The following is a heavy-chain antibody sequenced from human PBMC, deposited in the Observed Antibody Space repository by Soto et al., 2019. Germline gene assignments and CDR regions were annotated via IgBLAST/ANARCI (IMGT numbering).Heavy chain of an antibody. V-gene: IGHV4-61*01. CDR3: ARAINFDFWSDSQSGYYFDY. Sequence: QVQLQESGPGLVKPSETLSLTCTVSGGSVSSGSYYWSWIRQPPGKGLEWIAYMSYSGTTNYNPSLKSRVTISVDTSKNQFSLKLSSVTAADTAVYYCARAINFDFWSDSQSGYYFDYWGQGTLVTASS. CDR2: MSYSGTT. CDR1: GGSVSSGSYY. D-gene: IGHD3-3*01. J-gene: IGHJ4*02.